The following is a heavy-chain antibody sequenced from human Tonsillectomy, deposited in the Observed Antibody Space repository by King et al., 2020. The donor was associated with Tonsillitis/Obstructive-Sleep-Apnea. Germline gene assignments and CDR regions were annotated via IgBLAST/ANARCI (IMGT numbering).Heavy chain of an antibody. V-gene: IGHV3-21*01. Sequence: VQLVESGGGLVKPGGSLRLSCAASGFTFSSYSMNWVRRAPGKGLEWVSSISSSSSYIYYADSVKGRFTISRDNAKNSLYLQMNSLRAEDTAVYYCAREDSDAFDIWGQGTMVTVSS. CDR1: GFTFSSYS. J-gene: IGHJ3*02. CDR2: ISSSSSYI. CDR3: AREDSDAFDI. D-gene: IGHD3/OR15-3a*01.